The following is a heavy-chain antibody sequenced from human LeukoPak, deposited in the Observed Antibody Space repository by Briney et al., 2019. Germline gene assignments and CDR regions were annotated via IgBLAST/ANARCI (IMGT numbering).Heavy chain of an antibody. CDR3: AHCGWSDAFDI. CDR2: IGASGGTT. J-gene: IGHJ3*02. CDR1: GFTFNTYS. Sequence: SGGSLRLSCAGSGFTFNTYSMTWVRQAPGKGLEWVSVIGASGGTTYYADSVKGRFTISRDNSKNTLYLQMNSLRAEDTAVYYCAHCGWSDAFDIWGQGTMVTVSS. D-gene: IGHD6-19*01. V-gene: IGHV3-23*01.